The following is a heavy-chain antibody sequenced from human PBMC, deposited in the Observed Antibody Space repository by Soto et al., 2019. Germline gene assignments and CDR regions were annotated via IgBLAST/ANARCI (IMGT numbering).Heavy chain of an antibody. D-gene: IGHD3-22*01. CDR2: INSDGSST. Sequence: PGGSLRLSCAASGFTFSSYWMHWVRQAPGKGLVWVSRINSDGSSTSYADSVKGRFTISRDNAKNTLYLQMNSLRAEDTAVYYCARVGYYDSSGYYYYYYYYYGMDVWGQGTTVTVSS. CDR3: ARVGYYDSSGYYYYYYYYYGMDV. V-gene: IGHV3-74*01. CDR1: GFTFSSYW. J-gene: IGHJ6*02.